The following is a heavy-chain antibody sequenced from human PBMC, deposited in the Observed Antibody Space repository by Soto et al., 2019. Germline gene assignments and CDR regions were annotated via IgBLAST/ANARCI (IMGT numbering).Heavy chain of an antibody. D-gene: IGHD6-13*01. J-gene: IGHJ6*02. CDR3: ARIAAAGPGLGMAV. V-gene: IGHV5-51*01. CDR1: GYKVSTWHNFTSYW. CDR2: IYPGDSET. Sequence: PGESLKISCTGSGYKVSTWHNFTSYWIAWVRQMPGKGLEWMGIIYPGDSETKYSPSFQGQVTISADKSINTAYLQWISLKASDTAMYYCARIAAAGPGLGMAVCGQGTTVTVSS.